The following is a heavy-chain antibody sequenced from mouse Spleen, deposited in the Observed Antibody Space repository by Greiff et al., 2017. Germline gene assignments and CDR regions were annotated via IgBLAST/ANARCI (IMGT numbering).Heavy chain of an antibody. D-gene: IGHD2-1*01. CDR1: GFSLTSYG. V-gene: IGHV2-2*01. CDR3: ARNWGYYGNYDYAMDY. CDR2: IWSGGST. J-gene: IGHJ4*01. Sequence: QVQLKQSGPGLVQPSQSLSITCTVSGFSLTSYGVHWVRQSPGKGLEWLGVIWSGGSTDYNAAFISRLSISKDNSKSQVFFKMNSLQADDTAIYYCARNWGYYGNYDYAMDYWGQGTSVTVSS.